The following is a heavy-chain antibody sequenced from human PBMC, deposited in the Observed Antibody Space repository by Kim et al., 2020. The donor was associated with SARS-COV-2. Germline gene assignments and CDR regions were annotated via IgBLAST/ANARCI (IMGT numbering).Heavy chain of an antibody. J-gene: IGHJ3*01. D-gene: IGHD3-10*01. CDR3: ARDKGPVGYYGC. Sequence: NYAQKLQGRVTMTTDTSTSTAYMELRSLRSDDTAVYYCARDKGPVGYYGCWGQGTMVTVSS. V-gene: IGHV1-18*01.